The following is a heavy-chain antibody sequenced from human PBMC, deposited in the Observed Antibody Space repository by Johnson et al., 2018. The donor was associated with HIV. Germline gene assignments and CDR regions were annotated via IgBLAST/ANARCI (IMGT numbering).Heavy chain of an antibody. CDR3: AKDGSDIVVVPAAPDAFDI. V-gene: IGHV3-11*04. CDR1: GFTFSDYY. J-gene: IGHJ3*02. CDR2: ISSSGSTI. D-gene: IGHD2-2*01. Sequence: QEQLVESGGGLVQPGGSLRLSCAASGFTFSDYYMSWIRQAPGKGLEWVSYISSSGSTIYYADSVKGRFTISRDNAKNSLYLQMNSLRAEDTAVYYCAKDGSDIVVVPAAPDAFDIWGQGTMVTVSS.